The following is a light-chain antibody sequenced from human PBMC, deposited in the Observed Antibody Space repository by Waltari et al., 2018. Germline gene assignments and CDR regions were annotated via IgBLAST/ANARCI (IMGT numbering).Light chain of an antibody. CDR2: GNT. Sequence: QSVLTQPPSVSGAPGQRVTISCTGSSSNIGAGHDVHWYQRLPGPAPNLLIYGNTNPPSGVPARFAGSKSGAPAALAITGLQAEDEADYCCQSFDNCGGGGTVFGGGTKLAVL. J-gene: IGLJ3*02. CDR3: QSFDNCGGGGTV. CDR1: SSNIGAGHD. V-gene: IGLV1-40*01.